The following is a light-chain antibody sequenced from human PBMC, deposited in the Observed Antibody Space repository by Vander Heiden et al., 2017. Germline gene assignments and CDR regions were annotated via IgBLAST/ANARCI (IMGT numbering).Light chain of an antibody. V-gene: IGLV2-14*01. CDR1: TSDVGGYNY. Sequence: SALTQPASVSGSPVPSITISCTGSTSDVGGYNYVSWYQQHPGKAPKLMIYEVSNRPSGVSNRFSGSKSGNTASLTISGLQAEDEADYYCSSYTSSSTLYVFGTGTKVTVL. CDR2: EVS. CDR3: SSYTSSSTLYV. J-gene: IGLJ1*01.